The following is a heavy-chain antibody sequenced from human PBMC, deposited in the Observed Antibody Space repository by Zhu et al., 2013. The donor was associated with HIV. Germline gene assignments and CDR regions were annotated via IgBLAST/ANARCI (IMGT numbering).Heavy chain of an antibody. CDR2: IYPGDSDT. CDR3: ASPSGYCSGGSCYSLINDAFDI. J-gene: IGHJ3*02. CDR1: GYSFTSYW. Sequence: EVQLVQSGAEVKKPGESLKISCKGSGYSFTSYWIGWVRQMPGKGLEWMGIIYPGDSDTRYSPSFQGQVTISADKSISTAYLQWSSLKASDTAMYYCASPSGYCSGGSCYSLINDAFDIWGQGTMVTVSS. V-gene: IGHV5-51*01. D-gene: IGHD2-15*01.